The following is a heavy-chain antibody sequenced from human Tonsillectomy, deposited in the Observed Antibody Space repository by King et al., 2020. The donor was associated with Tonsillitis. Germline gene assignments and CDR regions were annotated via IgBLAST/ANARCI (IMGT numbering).Heavy chain of an antibody. D-gene: IGHD3-3*01. CDR2: ISGSGGSA. V-gene: IGHV3-23*04. Sequence: VQLVESGGGLVQPGGSLSLSCAASGLTFHNYAMSWVRQAPGKGLEWVSAISGSGGSAYYADSVKGRFTISRDSSKNTLFLLMNSLRAEDTAIYYCARDADNSVRFLSSDYGMDVWGQGTTVTVSS. J-gene: IGHJ6*02. CDR1: GLTFHNYA. CDR3: ARDADNSVRFLSSDYGMDV.